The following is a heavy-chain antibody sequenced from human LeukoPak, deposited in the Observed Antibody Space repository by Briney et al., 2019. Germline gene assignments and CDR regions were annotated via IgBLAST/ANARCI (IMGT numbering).Heavy chain of an antibody. Sequence: GGSLRLSCAASGFTFNSYSMNWVRQAPGKGLEWVSSINSSSSYIYHADSVKGRFTISRDNAKNSLYLQMDSLRAEDTAVYYCARDAYYYDRSGYYRYFDYWGQGTLVTVSS. CDR2: INSSSSYI. V-gene: IGHV3-21*01. D-gene: IGHD3-22*01. J-gene: IGHJ4*02. CDR1: GFTFNSYS. CDR3: ARDAYYYDRSGYYRYFDY.